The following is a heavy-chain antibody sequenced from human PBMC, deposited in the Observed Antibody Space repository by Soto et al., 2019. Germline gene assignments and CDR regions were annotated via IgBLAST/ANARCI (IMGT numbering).Heavy chain of an antibody. CDR2: VYNSGST. CDR3: ARYRREAVAGYTLDN. CDR1: GGSISSNY. Sequence: SETLSLTCTVSGGSISSNYWTWIRQPPGKGLEWIGYVYNSGSTNYNPSLKSRVTISEDTSRSQFSLKVNSMTAADTAVYYCARYRREAVAGYTLDNWGQGMLVTVSS. J-gene: IGHJ4*02. V-gene: IGHV4-59*01. D-gene: IGHD6-13*01.